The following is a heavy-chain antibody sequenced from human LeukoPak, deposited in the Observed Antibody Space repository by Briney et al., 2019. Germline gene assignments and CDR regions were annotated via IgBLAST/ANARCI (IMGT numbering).Heavy chain of an antibody. V-gene: IGHV1-2*02. CDR1: GYTFTGYY. CDR2: INPNSGGT. Sequence: ASVTVSCKAPGYTFTGYYINWVRQAPGQGLEWMGWINPNSGGTNYAQKFQGRVTMTRDTSISTAYMELSRLRSDDTAVYYCAGEIPPYYYDSSSYANWFDPWGQGTLVTVSS. CDR3: AGEIPPYYYDSSSYANWFDP. D-gene: IGHD3-22*01. J-gene: IGHJ5*02.